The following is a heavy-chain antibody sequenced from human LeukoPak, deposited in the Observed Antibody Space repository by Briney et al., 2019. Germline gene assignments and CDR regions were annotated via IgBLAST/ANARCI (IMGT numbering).Heavy chain of an antibody. CDR3: ATLEIGDYYFDY. D-gene: IGHD3-16*01. J-gene: IGHJ4*02. Sequence: SETLSLTCTVSGGSISSRPYYWGWVRQPPGKGLEWIGSISYSGSIHYNPSLNSRVTISVDTSKNHFSLRLSSVTAADTAVYYCATLEIGDYYFDYWGQGALVTVSS. CDR1: GGSISSRPYY. V-gene: IGHV4-39*01. CDR2: ISYSGSI.